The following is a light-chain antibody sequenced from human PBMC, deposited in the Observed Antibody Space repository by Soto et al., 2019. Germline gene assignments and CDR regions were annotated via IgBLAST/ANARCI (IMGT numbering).Light chain of an antibody. CDR2: EGS. J-gene: IGKJ1*01. CDR1: QSVSNW. CDR3: QQYETYSRT. V-gene: IGKV1-5*03. Sequence: DIQMTQSPSALSASVGDRVTITCRASQSVSNWLAWYRQKPGEAPKLLIYEGSTLERGVPSRFSGSGSGTEFPFTISNPQTHLLTEVYRQQYETYSRTFGHGTK.